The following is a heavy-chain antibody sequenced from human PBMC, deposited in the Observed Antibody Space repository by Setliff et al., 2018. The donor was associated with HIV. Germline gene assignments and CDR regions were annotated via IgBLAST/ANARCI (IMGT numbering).Heavy chain of an antibody. J-gene: IGHJ4*02. CDR3: AITIVGVTTEMY. D-gene: IGHD2-21*02. Sequence: SETLSLTCAFYGESSNDYYWNWIRQPPGKGLEWIGEIHHTGHINNHPSFKSRVTISLDKSTNQFSLKMKSVTAADTAVYYCAITIVGVTTEMYWGQGTLVTVSS. CDR2: IHHTGHI. V-gene: IGHV4-34*01. CDR1: GESSNDYY.